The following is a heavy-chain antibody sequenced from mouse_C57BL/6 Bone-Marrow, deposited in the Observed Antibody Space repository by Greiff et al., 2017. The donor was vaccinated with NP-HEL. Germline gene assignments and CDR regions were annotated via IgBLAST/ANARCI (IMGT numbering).Heavy chain of an antibody. CDR3: ARHGVVAPYWYFDV. CDR1: GFTFSDYY. Sequence: EVMLVESGGGLVQPGGSLKLSCAASGFTFSDYYMYWVRQTPEKRLEWVAYISNGGGSTNYPDTVKGRFTISRDNAKNTLYLQMSRLKSEDTAMYYCARHGVVAPYWYFDVWGTGTTVTVSS. J-gene: IGHJ1*03. CDR2: ISNGGGST. V-gene: IGHV5-12*01. D-gene: IGHD1-1*01.